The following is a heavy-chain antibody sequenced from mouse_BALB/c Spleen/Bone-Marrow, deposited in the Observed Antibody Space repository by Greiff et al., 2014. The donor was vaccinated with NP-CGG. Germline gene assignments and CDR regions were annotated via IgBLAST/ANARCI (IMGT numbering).Heavy chain of an antibody. CDR3: ASDYYWYYFDS. CDR2: IDPANGNT. Sequence: VHVKQSGAELVKPGASVKLSCTASGFNIKDSYMYWVKQRPEQGLEWIGRIDPANGNTKYDPKFQGKATITADASSNTAYLQLSSLTSEDTAVYYCASDYYWYYFDSWGQGTTLTVSS. CDR1: GFNIKDSY. V-gene: IGHV14-3*02. J-gene: IGHJ2*01. D-gene: IGHD1-1*01.